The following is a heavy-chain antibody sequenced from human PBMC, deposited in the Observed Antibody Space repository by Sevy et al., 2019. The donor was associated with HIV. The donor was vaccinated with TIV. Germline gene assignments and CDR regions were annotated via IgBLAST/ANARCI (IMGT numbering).Heavy chain of an antibody. CDR1: GFTFSSYS. D-gene: IGHD2-2*01. CDR2: ISSSSSTI. CDR3: ARDRPRGIVVVPAAHYGMDV. J-gene: IGHJ6*02. V-gene: IGHV3-48*01. Sequence: GGSLRLSCAASGFTFSSYSMNWVHQAPGKGLEWVSYISSSSSTIYYADSVKGRFTISRDNAKNSLYLQMNSLRAEDTAVYYCARDRPRGIVVVPAAHYGMDVWGQGTTVTVSS.